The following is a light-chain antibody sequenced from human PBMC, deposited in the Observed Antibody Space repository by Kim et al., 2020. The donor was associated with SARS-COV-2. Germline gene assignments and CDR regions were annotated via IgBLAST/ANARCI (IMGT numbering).Light chain of an antibody. CDR1: ELADKY. Sequence: VSPVTTDMITCSGNELADKYPCWYQQTPGQSRLLVIFQNTKRPSGIPERFSGSNSGDTATLTISGTQAMDEADYYCQAWDSSTAVFGGGTQLTVL. V-gene: IGLV3-1*01. J-gene: IGLJ3*02. CDR3: QAWDSSTAV. CDR2: QNT.